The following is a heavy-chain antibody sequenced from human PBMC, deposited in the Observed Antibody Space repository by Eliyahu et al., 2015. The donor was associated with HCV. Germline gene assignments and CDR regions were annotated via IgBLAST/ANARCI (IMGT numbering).Heavy chain of an antibody. V-gene: IGHV4-34*02. CDR2: LNHSGGT. Sequence: QVQLQQWGAGLLKPSETLSLTCDVSGGSFRGYYWXWIXQPPGKGLEWIGELNHSGGTNYNPSLKSRVTILVDTSKNRFSLYLSSVTAADTAVYYCARGGSAMVIDYWGQGTLVTVSS. CDR3: ARGGSAMVIDY. CDR1: GGSFRGYY. J-gene: IGHJ4*02. D-gene: IGHD5-18*01.